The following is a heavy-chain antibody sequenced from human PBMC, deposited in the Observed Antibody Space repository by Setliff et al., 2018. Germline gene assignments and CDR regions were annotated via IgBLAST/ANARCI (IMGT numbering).Heavy chain of an antibody. V-gene: IGHV1-69*11. Sequence: SVKVSCKASGGAFSSYALTWVRQAPGQGLEWMGRIIPVIDTTDYAQTFQGRITITADESTRTVYMELSSLRSEDTAIYYCARGRDGYTSNALEFWGQGTMVTVSS. CDR3: ARGRDGYTSNALEF. CDR2: IIPVIDTT. J-gene: IGHJ3*01. D-gene: IGHD5-12*01. CDR1: GGAFSSYA.